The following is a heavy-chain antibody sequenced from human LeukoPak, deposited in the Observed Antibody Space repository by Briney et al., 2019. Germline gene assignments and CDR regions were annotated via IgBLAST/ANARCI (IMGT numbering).Heavy chain of an antibody. CDR1: GSRFTSYW. J-gene: IGHJ4*02. D-gene: IGHD3-3*01. CDR2: IYPGDSDT. CDR3: ARRAYDFWSGYSPFDY. V-gene: IGHV5-51*01. Sequence: GESLKISFKGSGSRFTSYWIGWVRQMPGKGLEWMGIIYPGDSDTRYSPSFQGQVTISADKSISTAYLQWSSLKASDTAMYYCARRAYDFWSGYSPFDYWGQGTLVTVSS.